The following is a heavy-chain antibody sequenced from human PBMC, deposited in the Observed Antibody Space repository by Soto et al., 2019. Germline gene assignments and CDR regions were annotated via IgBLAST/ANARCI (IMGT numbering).Heavy chain of an antibody. Sequence: GGSLRLSCAASGFTVSSNYMTWVRQAPGKGLEWVSVIYSGGSTHYADSVKGRFTISRDNSKNTLYLQMDSLRAEDTGVYYCTTDWPPYYYDSSGYYFYWGQGTLVTVSS. CDR2: IYSGGST. CDR1: GFTVSSNY. D-gene: IGHD3-22*01. CDR3: TTDWPPYYYDSSGYYFY. V-gene: IGHV3-66*01. J-gene: IGHJ4*02.